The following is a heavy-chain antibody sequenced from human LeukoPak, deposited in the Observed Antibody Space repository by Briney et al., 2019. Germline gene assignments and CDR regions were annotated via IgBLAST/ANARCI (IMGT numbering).Heavy chain of an antibody. CDR3: ARGKTGTTAVDY. CDR1: GFTFTSYS. D-gene: IGHD1-1*01. J-gene: IGHJ4*02. Sequence: GGSLRLSCAASGFTFTSYSMNWVRQAPGKGLEWVSYISSSGSTISYADSVKGRFTISRDNAKNSLYLQMNSLRAEDTAVYYCARGKTGTTAVDYWGQGTLVTVSS. CDR2: ISSSGSTI. V-gene: IGHV3-48*01.